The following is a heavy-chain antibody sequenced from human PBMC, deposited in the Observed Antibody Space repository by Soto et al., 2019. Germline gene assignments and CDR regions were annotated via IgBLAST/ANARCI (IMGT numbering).Heavy chain of an antibody. CDR3: AKDRYYYGSGSYSRFYYYYYMDV. V-gene: IGHV3-30*18. J-gene: IGHJ6*03. Sequence: QVQLVESGGGVVQPGRSLRLSCAASGFTFSSYGMHWVRQAPGKGLEWVAVISYDGSNKYYADSVKGRFTISRDNSKNTLYLQMNSLRAEDTAVYYCAKDRYYYGSGSYSRFYYYYYMDVWCKGTTVTVSS. CDR2: ISYDGSNK. D-gene: IGHD3-10*01. CDR1: GFTFSSYG.